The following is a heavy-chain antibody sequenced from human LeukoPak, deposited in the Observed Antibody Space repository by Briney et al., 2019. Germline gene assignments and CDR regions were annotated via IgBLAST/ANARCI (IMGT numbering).Heavy chain of an antibody. CDR3: ARVPHDSSGYYWLGKAFDI. Sequence: ASVKVSCKASGYTFTSYGISWVRQAPGQGLEWMGWINPNSGGTNYAQKFQGRVTMTRDTSISTAYMELSRLRSDDTAVYYCARVPHDSSGYYWLGKAFDIWGQGTMVTVSS. J-gene: IGHJ3*02. V-gene: IGHV1-2*02. CDR1: GYTFTSYG. D-gene: IGHD3-22*01. CDR2: INPNSGGT.